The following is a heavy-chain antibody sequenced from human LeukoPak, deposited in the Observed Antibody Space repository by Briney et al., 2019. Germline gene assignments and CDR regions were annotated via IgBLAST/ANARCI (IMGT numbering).Heavy chain of an antibody. D-gene: IGHD5-12*01. CDR3: ARVSGYDLRY. CDR1: GGTFSSYA. CDR2: IIPIFGTA. J-gene: IGHJ4*02. V-gene: IGHV1-69*13. Sequence: ASVTVSCKASGGTFSSYAISWVRQAPGQGLEWMGGIIPIFGTANYAQKFQGRVTITADESTSTAYMELSSLRSEDTAVYHCARVSGYDLRYWGQGTLVTVSS.